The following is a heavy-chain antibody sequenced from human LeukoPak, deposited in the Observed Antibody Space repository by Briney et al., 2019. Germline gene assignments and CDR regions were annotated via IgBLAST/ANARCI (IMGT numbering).Heavy chain of an antibody. D-gene: IGHD6-19*01. Sequence: ASVKVSCKASGYTFTSYGISWVRQATGQGLEWMGWISAYNGNTNYAQKLQGRVTMTTDTSTSTAYMELRSLRSDDTAVYYCARGLYSSGLNWFDPWGQGTLVTVSS. CDR2: ISAYNGNT. J-gene: IGHJ5*02. V-gene: IGHV1-18*01. CDR3: ARGLYSSGLNWFDP. CDR1: GYTFTSYG.